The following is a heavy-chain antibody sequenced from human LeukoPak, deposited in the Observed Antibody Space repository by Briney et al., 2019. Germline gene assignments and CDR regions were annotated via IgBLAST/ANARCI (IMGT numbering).Heavy chain of an antibody. CDR2: INPNSGGT. CDR1: GYTFTGYY. Sequence: ASVKVSCQASGYTFTGYYMHWVRQAPGQGLEWMGRINPNSGGTNYAQKFQGRVTMTRDTSISTAYMELSRLRSDDTAVYYCARTYYGSGSYYNFIFDYWGQGTLVTVSS. D-gene: IGHD3-10*01. CDR3: ARTYYGSGSYYNFIFDY. V-gene: IGHV1-2*06. J-gene: IGHJ4*02.